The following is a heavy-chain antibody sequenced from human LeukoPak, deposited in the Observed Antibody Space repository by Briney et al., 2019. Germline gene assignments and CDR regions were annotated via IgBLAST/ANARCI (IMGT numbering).Heavy chain of an antibody. Sequence: ASVKVSCKASGYTFTGYYMHWVRQVPGQGLEWMGWINPNSGGTNYAQKFQGRVTMTRDTSISTAYMELSRLRSDDTVVYYCARVGYYGSGSYADRYWGQGTLVTVSS. J-gene: IGHJ4*02. CDR2: INPNSGGT. D-gene: IGHD3-10*01. CDR3: ARVGYYGSGSYADRY. V-gene: IGHV1-2*02. CDR1: GYTFTGYY.